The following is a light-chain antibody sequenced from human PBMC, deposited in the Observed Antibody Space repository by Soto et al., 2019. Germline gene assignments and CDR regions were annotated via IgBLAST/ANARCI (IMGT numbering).Light chain of an antibody. V-gene: IGLV2-14*01. CDR2: DVS. CDR3: SSSTSSTTSHVV. CDR1: SSDVGGSDY. Sequence: QSALTQPASVSGSPGQSITISCTGTSSDVGGSDYVSWYQQHPGKAPKLMIYDVSNRPSGVSNRFSGSKSGNTASLTISGLQAEDEADYYCSSSTSSTTSHVVFGGGTKLTVL. J-gene: IGLJ2*01.